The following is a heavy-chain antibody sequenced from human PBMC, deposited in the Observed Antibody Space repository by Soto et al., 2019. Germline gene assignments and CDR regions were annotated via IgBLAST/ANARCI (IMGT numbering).Heavy chain of an antibody. Sequence: PSETLSLTCTVSGGSISSSNYYWAWIRQSPGKGLEWIGSVYYNGFTYYNPSLKSRVTISVDTSKNQFSLKLTSVTAADTAVYYCARMGDFWSGPGELDPWGQGTLVIVSS. D-gene: IGHD3-3*01. CDR1: GGSISSSNYY. CDR3: ARMGDFWSGPGELDP. V-gene: IGHV4-39*01. J-gene: IGHJ5*02. CDR2: VYYNGFT.